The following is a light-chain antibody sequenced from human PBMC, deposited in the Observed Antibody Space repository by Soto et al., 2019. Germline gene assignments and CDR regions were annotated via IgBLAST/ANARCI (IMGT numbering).Light chain of an antibody. CDR2: DAS. CDR3: QQRSNWPYT. CDR1: QSVSSY. Sequence: EIVLTQSPATLSLSPGERATLSCRASQSVSSYLAWYQQKPGQAPRLLIYDASNRATGIPDRFSGSGSGTDFTLTISSLEPEDFEVYYCQQRSNWPYTFGQGTKLEIK. V-gene: IGKV3-11*01. J-gene: IGKJ2*01.